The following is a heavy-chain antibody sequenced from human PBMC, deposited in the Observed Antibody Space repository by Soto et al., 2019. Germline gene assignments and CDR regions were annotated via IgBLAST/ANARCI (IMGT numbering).Heavy chain of an antibody. V-gene: IGHV3-30-3*01. Sequence: GGSLRLSCAASGFTFSTFAMHWVRQAPGKGLEWVAVILYDGSNKFYADSVKGRFTISRDNSKNTLYLQMNSLRTEDTAVYYCARDLTGTIDYWGQGILATVSS. D-gene: IGHD1-1*01. CDR1: GFTFSTFA. CDR3: ARDLTGTIDY. CDR2: ILYDGSNK. J-gene: IGHJ4*02.